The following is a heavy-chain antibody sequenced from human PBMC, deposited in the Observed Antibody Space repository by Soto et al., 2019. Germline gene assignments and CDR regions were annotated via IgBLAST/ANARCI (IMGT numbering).Heavy chain of an antibody. CDR1: GFTFSSYS. V-gene: IGHV3-21*01. D-gene: IGHD3-3*01. J-gene: IGHJ6*02. CDR2: ISSSGTYT. CDR3: ASEGWSGYYYYAMDV. Sequence: EVQLVESGGGLVKPGGSLRLSCAASGFTFSSYSMNWVRQAPGKGLEWVSSISSSGTYTYYADSLKGRFTISRDNAKNSLSLQLNSLRAEDTAVYYCASEGWSGYYYYAMDVWGQGTTVTVSS.